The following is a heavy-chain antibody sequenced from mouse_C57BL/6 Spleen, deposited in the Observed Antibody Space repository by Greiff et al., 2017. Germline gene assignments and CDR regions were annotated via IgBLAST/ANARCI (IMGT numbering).Heavy chain of an antibody. CDR1: GYTFTSYW. Sequence: VQLQQPGAELVKPGASVKLSCKASGYTFTSYWMHWVKQRPGQGLEWIGMIHPNSGSTNYNEKFKSKATLTVDKSSSTAYMQLSSLTSEDSAVYYCARDRPSTVVARYFDVWGTGTTVTVSS. V-gene: IGHV1-64*01. D-gene: IGHD1-1*01. CDR3: ARDRPSTVVARYFDV. CDR2: IHPNSGST. J-gene: IGHJ1*03.